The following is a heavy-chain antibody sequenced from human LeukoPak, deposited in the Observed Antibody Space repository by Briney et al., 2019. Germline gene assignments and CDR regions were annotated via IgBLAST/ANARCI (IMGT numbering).Heavy chain of an antibody. CDR2: IYYSGTT. Sequence: PSETLSLTCTVSGGSISSRTYYWGWIRQPPGKGLEWIGTIYYSGTTYYNPSLKSRVTISLDTSKNQFSLKLSSVTAADKAVYYCARSCRILDIVATIRARLGGNGFDIWGQGTMVTVSS. D-gene: IGHD5-12*01. J-gene: IGHJ3*02. V-gene: IGHV4-39*07. CDR3: ARSCRILDIVATIRARLGGNGFDI. CDR1: GGSISSRTYY.